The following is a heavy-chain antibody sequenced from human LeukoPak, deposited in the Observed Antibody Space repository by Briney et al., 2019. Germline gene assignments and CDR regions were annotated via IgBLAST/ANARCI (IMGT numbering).Heavy chain of an antibody. Sequence: ASVKVSCMASGYTFTGYYMHWVRQAPGQGLEWMGWINPNSGGTNYAQKFQGRVTMTRDTSISTAYMELSRLRSDDTAVYYCAREGGGYSYGYVLYYYYYYMDVWGKGTTVTVSS. CDR1: GYTFTGYY. D-gene: IGHD5-18*01. V-gene: IGHV1-2*02. CDR2: INPNSGGT. CDR3: AREGGGYSYGYVLYYYYYYMDV. J-gene: IGHJ6*03.